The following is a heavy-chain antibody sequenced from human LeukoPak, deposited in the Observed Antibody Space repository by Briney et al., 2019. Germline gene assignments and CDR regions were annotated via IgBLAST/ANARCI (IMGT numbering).Heavy chain of an antibody. J-gene: IGHJ4*02. V-gene: IGHV4-34*01. D-gene: IGHD6-13*01. CDR3: ARGLAAARVFAY. CDR1: GGSFGAYY. Sequence: SETLSLTCAVYGGSFGAYYWSWFRQPPGKGLEWIGEINHSGRTSYNPSLKSRVTISVDTSKNQFSLKMSSATAAGTAVYYCARGLAAARVFAYWGQGNLVTVSS. CDR2: INHSGRT.